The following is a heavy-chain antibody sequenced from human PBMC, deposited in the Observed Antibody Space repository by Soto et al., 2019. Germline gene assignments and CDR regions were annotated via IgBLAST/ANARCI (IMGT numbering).Heavy chain of an antibody. CDR1: GYTFTKYG. CDR3: AREMAGLGGEYDY. Sequence: QVQLVQSGAEVKNPGASVKVSCKTSGYTFTKYGVGWVRQAPGQGLEWMGWISGSSGNANYAEKVQCRITLTTDTSTSTAYLELRSLRSDDTGVYYCAREMAGLGGEYDYWGQGTLVTVSS. J-gene: IGHJ4*02. V-gene: IGHV1-18*01. D-gene: IGHD3-16*01. CDR2: ISGSSGNA.